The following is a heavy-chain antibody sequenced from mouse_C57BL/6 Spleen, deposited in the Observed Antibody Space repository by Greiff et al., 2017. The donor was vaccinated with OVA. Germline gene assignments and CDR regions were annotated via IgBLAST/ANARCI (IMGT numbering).Heavy chain of an antibody. D-gene: IGHD3-1*01. CDR1: GYTFTSYW. V-gene: IGHV1-69*01. CDR3: ASGPYYFDY. CDR2: IDPSDSYT. J-gene: IGHJ2*01. Sequence: QVQLQQPGAELVMPGASVKLSCKASGYTFTSYWMHWVKQRPGQGLEWIGEIDPSDSYTNYNQKFKGKSTLTVDKSSSTAYMQLSSLTSEDSAVYYCASGPYYFDYWGQGTTLTGSS.